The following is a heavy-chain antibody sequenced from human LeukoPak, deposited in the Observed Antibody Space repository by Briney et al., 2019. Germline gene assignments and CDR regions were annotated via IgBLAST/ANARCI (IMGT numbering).Heavy chain of an antibody. CDR3: TRHPTAGTSPHY. D-gene: IGHD6-13*01. CDR1: GFTFSIYS. V-gene: IGHV3-48*01. J-gene: IGHJ4*02. Sequence: GGSLRLSCAASGFTFSIYSMNWVRQAPGKGLEWVSYISSSSSTIYYADSVKGRFTISRDNVKKSLYLQMNSLRAEDTAVYYCTRHPTAGTSPHYWGQGTLVTVSS. CDR2: ISSSSSTI.